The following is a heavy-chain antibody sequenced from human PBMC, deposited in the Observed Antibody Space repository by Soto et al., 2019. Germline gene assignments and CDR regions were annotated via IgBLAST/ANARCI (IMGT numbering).Heavy chain of an antibody. J-gene: IGHJ6*02. CDR1: GYTFTGHY. CDR2: INPNSGGT. D-gene: IGHD3-9*01. CDR3: ARERILTGYTYYYYYGMDV. Sequence: ASVKVSCKASGYTFTGHYMHWVRQAPGQGLEWMGWINPNSGGTNYAQKFQGRVTMTRDTSISTAYMELSRLRSDDTAVYYCARERILTGYTYYYYYGMDVWGQGTTVTVSS. V-gene: IGHV1-2*02.